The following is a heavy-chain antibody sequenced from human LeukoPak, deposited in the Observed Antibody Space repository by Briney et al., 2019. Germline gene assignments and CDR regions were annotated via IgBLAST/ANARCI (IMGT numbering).Heavy chain of an antibody. Sequence: GGSLRLSCAASGFTFSSYAMSWVRQAPGKGLEWVSAISGSGGSTYYGDSVKGSFTISRDNSKNTLYLQMNSLRAEDTAVYYCAKDQIAVAVFDYWGQGTLVTVSS. CDR1: GFTFSSYA. J-gene: IGHJ4*02. D-gene: IGHD6-19*01. CDR2: ISGSGGST. CDR3: AKDQIAVAVFDY. V-gene: IGHV3-23*01.